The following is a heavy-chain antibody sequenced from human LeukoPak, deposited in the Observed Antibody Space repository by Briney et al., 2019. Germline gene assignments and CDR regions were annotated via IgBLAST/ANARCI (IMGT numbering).Heavy chain of an antibody. CDR2: IKQDGSEK. CDR3: ARIGLWAYGRFYFDF. J-gene: IGHJ4*02. V-gene: IGHV3-7*01. CDR1: GFTFSSYS. Sequence: PGGSLRLSCAASGFTFSSYSMNWVRQAPGKGLEWVANIKQDGSEKYYVDSVKGRFTISRDNAKNSLYLQMSSLRAEDTAVYYCARIGLWAYGRFYFDFWGQGTLVTVSS. D-gene: IGHD4/OR15-4a*01.